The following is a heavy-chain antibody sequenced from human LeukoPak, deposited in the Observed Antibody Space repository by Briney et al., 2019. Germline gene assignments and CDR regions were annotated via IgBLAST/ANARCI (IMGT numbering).Heavy chain of an antibody. CDR3: ARETTSIAVANSEDAFDI. CDR2: ISSSSSYI. D-gene: IGHD6-19*01. Sequence: GGSLRLSCAASGFTFSSYSMNWVRQAPGKGLEWVSSISSSSSYIYYADSVKGRFTISRDNAKNSLYPQMNSLRAEDTAVYYCARETTSIAVANSEDAFDIWGQGTMVTVSS. CDR1: GFTFSSYS. J-gene: IGHJ3*02. V-gene: IGHV3-21*01.